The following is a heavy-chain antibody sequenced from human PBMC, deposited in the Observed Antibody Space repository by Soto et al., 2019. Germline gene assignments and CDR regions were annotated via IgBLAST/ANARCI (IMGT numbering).Heavy chain of an antibody. D-gene: IGHD1-26*01. CDR3: AKLGTVGLFEN. CDR1: GFTFSSFA. Sequence: GGSLRLSCAASGFTFSSFAMSWVRQAPGKGLEWLSGITFSGAYTYYAESVKGRFTISRDNSKNTLFLEMNSLRAEDTALYYFAKLGTVGLFENWGQGAQVTVAS. CDR2: ITFSGAYT. V-gene: IGHV3-23*01. J-gene: IGHJ4*02.